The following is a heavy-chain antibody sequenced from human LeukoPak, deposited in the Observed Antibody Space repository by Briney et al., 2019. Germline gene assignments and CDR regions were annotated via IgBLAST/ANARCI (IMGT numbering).Heavy chain of an antibody. CDR2: IYYSGNT. Sequence: PSETLSLTCTVSGGSISSYYWSWIRQPPGKGLEWIGYIYYSGNTNYNPSLKSRVTISVDTSKNQFSLKLSSVTAADTAVYYCARSSRGYFDYWGQGTLVTVSS. J-gene: IGHJ4*02. D-gene: IGHD6-13*01. V-gene: IGHV4-59*01. CDR3: ARSSRGYFDY. CDR1: GGSISSYY.